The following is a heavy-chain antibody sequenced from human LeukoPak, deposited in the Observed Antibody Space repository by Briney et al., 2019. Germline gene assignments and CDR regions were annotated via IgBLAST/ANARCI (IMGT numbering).Heavy chain of an antibody. V-gene: IGHV3-7*01. CDR3: ARDSPSDRWGLRFWNPYYFDY. CDR2: IKQDGSEK. D-gene: IGHD2-21*01. J-gene: IGHJ4*02. CDR1: GFTFSSYW. Sequence: GGSLRLSCAASGFTFSSYWMSWVRQAPGKGLEWVANIKQDGSEKYYVDSVKGRFTISRDNAKNSLYPQMSSLRAEDTAVYYCARDSPSDRWGLRFWNPYYFDYWGQGTLVTVSS.